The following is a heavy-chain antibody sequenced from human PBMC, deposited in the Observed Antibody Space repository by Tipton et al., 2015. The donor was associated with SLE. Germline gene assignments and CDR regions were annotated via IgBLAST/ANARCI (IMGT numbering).Heavy chain of an antibody. D-gene: IGHD6-13*01. V-gene: IGHV3-21*03. Sequence: SLRLSCAASGFTFSSYSMNWVRQAPGKGLEWVSSISSSISYIYYADSVKGRFTISRGNAKNSLYLQMNSLRAEDTAVYYCARAAAAGSYYGMDVLGQGTTVTVSS. J-gene: IGHJ6*02. CDR1: GFTFSSYS. CDR2: ISSSISYI. CDR3: ARAAAAGSYYGMDV.